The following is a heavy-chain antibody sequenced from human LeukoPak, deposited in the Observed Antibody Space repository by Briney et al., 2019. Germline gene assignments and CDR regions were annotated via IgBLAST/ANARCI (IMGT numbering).Heavy chain of an antibody. CDR1: GFTFSDYA. Sequence: GGSLGLSCAASGFTFSDYAMNWVRQAPGKGLEWVSSIDSSGVATDSADSVMGRFTISRDNSKNSVYLQMHSLRAEDAAIYYCAKAQECLAFPGDSLDYWGQGAMVPVSS. CDR3: AKAQECLAFPGDSLDY. CDR2: IDSSGVAT. D-gene: IGHD5/OR15-5a*01. J-gene: IGHJ4*02. V-gene: IGHV3-23*01.